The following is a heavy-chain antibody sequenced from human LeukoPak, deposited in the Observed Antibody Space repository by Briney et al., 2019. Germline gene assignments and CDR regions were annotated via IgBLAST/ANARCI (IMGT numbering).Heavy chain of an antibody. CDR3: ARILGMATIPHFDY. Sequence: SGPTLVNPTQTLTLTCTFSGFSLSTSGMCVSWIRQPPGKPLEWLALIDWDDDKYYSTSLKTRLTISKDTSKNQVVLTMTNMDPVDTATYYCARILGMATIPHFDYWGQGTLVTVSS. J-gene: IGHJ4*02. V-gene: IGHV2-70*01. CDR1: GFSLSTSGMC. D-gene: IGHD5-24*01. CDR2: IDWDDDK.